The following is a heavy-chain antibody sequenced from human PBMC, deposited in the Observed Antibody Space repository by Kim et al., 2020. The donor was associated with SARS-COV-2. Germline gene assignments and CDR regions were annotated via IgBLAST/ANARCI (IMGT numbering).Heavy chain of an antibody. J-gene: IGHJ3*02. CDR1: GYTFTSYG. Sequence: ASVKVSCKASGYTFTSYGISWVRQAPGQGLEWMGWISAYNGNTNYAQKLQGRVTMTTDTSTSTAYMELRSLRSDDTAVYYCARVCCNDFWSGYYHAFDIWGQGTMVTVSS. D-gene: IGHD3-3*01. V-gene: IGHV1-18*04. CDR3: ARVCCNDFWSGYYHAFDI. CDR2: ISAYNGNT.